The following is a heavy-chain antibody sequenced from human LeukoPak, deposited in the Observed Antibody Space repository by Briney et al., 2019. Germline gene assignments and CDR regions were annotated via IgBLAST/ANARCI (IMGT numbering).Heavy chain of an antibody. CDR2: IRHDGSNK. D-gene: IGHD3-10*01. J-gene: IGHJ4*02. V-gene: IGHV3-30*02. CDR1: GFTFSRYG. Sequence: GGPLRLSCAASGFTFSRYGMHWVRQAPGKGLECMAFIRHDGSNKYYAESVKGRFTISRDNSKNMLSLQMNSLRVEDTAVYYCAKDSGVTSLDYWGQGTLVIVSP. CDR3: AKDSGVTSLDY.